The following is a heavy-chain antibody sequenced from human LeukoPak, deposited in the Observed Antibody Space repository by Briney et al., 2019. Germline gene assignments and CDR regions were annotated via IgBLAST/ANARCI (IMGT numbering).Heavy chain of an antibody. CDR1: GFTFSSYA. CDR3: AREEATVTTVDY. CDR2: ISYDGSNK. D-gene: IGHD4-17*01. V-gene: IGHV3-30-3*01. J-gene: IGHJ4*02. Sequence: GGSLRLSCAASGFTFSSYAMHWVRQASGKGLEWVAVISYDGSNKYYADSVKGRFTISRDNSKNTLYLQMNSLRPEDTAVYYCAREEATVTTVDYWGQGTLVTVSS.